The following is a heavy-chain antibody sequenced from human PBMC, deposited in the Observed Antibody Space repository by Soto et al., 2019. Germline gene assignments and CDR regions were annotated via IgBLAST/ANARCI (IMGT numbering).Heavy chain of an antibody. J-gene: IGHJ4*02. V-gene: IGHV4-31*03. D-gene: IGHD1-26*01. CDR1: DGSVSRGGYY. CDR2: IYYTGRT. CDR3: AREGSYPYFDY. Sequence: QVQLQESGPGLVKPSQTLSLACTVSDGSVSRGGYYWSWLRQSPGKGLEWIGNIYYTGRTSYNPSLKSRVTISLETPKRQLSPRLASVSAADTALYYCAREGSYPYFDYWGPGALVTVSS.